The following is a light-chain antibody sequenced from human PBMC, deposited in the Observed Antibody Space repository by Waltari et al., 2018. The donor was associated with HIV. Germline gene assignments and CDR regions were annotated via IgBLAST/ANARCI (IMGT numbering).Light chain of an antibody. V-gene: IGLV7-46*01. CDR1: EGAVTSKHY. J-gene: IGLJ2*01. CDR3: LLFFGATRI. Sequence: QAAVTQEPSLTVSPGGTVILTCGSSEGAVTSKHYAYWFQQKPGQAPTTLIYDTTQRHLLTPARFSGFLLGDKAVLTLSGALSEDEAVYYCLLFFGATRIFGGGTMVTV. CDR2: DTT.